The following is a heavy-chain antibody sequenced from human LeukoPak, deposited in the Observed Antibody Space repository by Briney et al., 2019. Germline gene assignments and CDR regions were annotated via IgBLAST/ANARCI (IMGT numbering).Heavy chain of an antibody. CDR3: AADRSSNSWYGAFDI. D-gene: IGHD6-13*01. CDR1: GFTFTSSA. CDR2: IVVGSGNT. Sequence: GASVKVSCKASGFTFTSSAVQWVRQARGQRLEWIGWIVVGSGNTNYAQKFQERVTITRDMSTSTAYMELSSLRSEDTAVYYCAADRSSNSWYGAFDIWGQGTMVTVSS. V-gene: IGHV1-58*01. J-gene: IGHJ3*02.